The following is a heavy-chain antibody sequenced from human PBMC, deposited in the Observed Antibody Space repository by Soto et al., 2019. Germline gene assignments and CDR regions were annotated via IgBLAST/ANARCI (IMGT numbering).Heavy chain of an antibody. CDR3: AHFYDSSGYTGY. V-gene: IGHV2-5*02. CDR1: GFSLRTSGVG. Sequence: QITLKESGPTLVKPTQTLTLTCTFSGFSLRTSGVGMGWIRQPPGKALEWLAVIYWDDDKRYSPSLKSRLTITNDTSKNQVVLTMTNMDPVDTATYYCAHFYDSSGYTGYWGQGTLVTVSS. D-gene: IGHD3-22*01. J-gene: IGHJ4*02. CDR2: IYWDDDK.